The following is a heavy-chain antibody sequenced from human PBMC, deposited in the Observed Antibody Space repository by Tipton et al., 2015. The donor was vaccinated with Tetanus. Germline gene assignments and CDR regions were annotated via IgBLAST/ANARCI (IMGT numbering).Heavy chain of an antibody. CDR3: ARRSVSARFDD. V-gene: IGHV4-31*02. Sequence: LRLSCTVSGGSISSYYWSWIRQHPGKGLEWIGYIYYTGNTYYNPSLKSRVTISVDTSKNQFSLKLSSVTAADTAVYYCARRSVSARFDDWGQGTLVTVSS. D-gene: IGHD6-6*01. J-gene: IGHJ4*02. CDR2: IYYTGNT. CDR1: GGSISSYY.